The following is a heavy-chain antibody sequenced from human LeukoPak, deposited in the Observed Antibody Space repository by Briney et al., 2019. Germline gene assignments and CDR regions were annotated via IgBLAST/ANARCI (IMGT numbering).Heavy chain of an antibody. J-gene: IGHJ4*02. V-gene: IGHV3-11*04. CDR2: ISNSDSDSTI. Sequence: GGSLGLSCAASGFTFSKAWMSWVRQAPGKGLEWVSYISNSDSDSTIYYADSVKGRFTISRDNAKNSLYLQMNSLRAEDTAVYYCATFRDYWGQGTLVTVSS. CDR1: GFTFSKAW. D-gene: IGHD2/OR15-2a*01. CDR3: ATFRDY.